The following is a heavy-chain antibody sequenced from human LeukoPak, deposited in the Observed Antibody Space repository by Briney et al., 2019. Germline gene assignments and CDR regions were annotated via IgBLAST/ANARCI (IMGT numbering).Heavy chain of an antibody. D-gene: IGHD2-15*01. CDR1: GYSFTSYW. CDR2: IYPGESDT. Sequence: GEPLKISCKGSGYSFTSYWIGWVRQMPGKGLEWMGIIYPGESDTRYSPSFQGQVTSSADKSISTAYLQWSSLKASDTAMYYCARRSSSGADAFDIWGQGTMVTVSS. J-gene: IGHJ3*02. V-gene: IGHV5-51*01. CDR3: ARRSSSGADAFDI.